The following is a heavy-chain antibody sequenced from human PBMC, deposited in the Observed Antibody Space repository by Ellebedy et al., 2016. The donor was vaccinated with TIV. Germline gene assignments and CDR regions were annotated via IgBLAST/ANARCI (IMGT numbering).Heavy chain of an antibody. D-gene: IGHD3-9*01. CDR1: GFTFSSYA. CDR3: AKDRPGYFDWPMDV. V-gene: IGHV3-23*01. CDR2: ISGSGGST. J-gene: IGHJ6*02. Sequence: GESLKISCAASGFTFSSYAMSWVRQAPGKGLEWVSAISGSGGSTYYADSVKGRFTISRDNYKNTLYLQMNSLRAEDTAVYYCAKDRPGYFDWPMDVWGQGTTVTVSS.